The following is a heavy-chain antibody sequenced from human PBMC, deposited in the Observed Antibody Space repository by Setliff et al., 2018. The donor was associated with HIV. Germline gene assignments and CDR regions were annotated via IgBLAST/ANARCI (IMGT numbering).Heavy chain of an antibody. J-gene: IGHJ3*02. CDR1: GFSFSSYG. V-gene: IGHV3-48*01. Sequence: GGSLRLSGAASGFSFSSYGMNWVRQAPGKGREWVSYMSSTSSNIYYVDSVEGRLTISRDNADNSLYLQMNSLRTEDTAVYYCARYALAVPGYHNAFDIWGQGTMVTVSS. CDR3: ARYALAVPGYHNAFDI. CDR2: MSSTSSNI. D-gene: IGHD6-19*01.